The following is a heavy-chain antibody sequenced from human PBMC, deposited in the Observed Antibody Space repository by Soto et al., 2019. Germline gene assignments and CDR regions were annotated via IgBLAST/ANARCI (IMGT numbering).Heavy chain of an antibody. D-gene: IGHD3-22*01. V-gene: IGHV1-69*10. J-gene: IGHJ4*01. CDR1: GDALSSYA. Sequence: VASVKVSCKASGDALSSYALSWGRPAPGQGLEWMGGIIPLLGTPSYAQKFQGRVTITANKXRSTAYMELSSLRSEDTAVYYCARERARYDSSCHYRPDYWG. CDR3: ARERARYDSSCHYRPDY. CDR2: IIPLLGTP.